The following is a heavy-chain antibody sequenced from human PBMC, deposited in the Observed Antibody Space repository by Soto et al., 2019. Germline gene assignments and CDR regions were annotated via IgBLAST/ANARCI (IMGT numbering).Heavy chain of an antibody. CDR1: GYDFTRYW. Sequence: RGESLKISCKGSGYDFTRYWIGWVRQMPGKGLEWMGIIYPGDSDARYSPSFQGQVTFSSDKSISAAYLQWNNLKASDTAMYYCARQGGATGFDYWGQGTLVTVSS. V-gene: IGHV5-51*01. D-gene: IGHD1-26*01. CDR3: ARQGGATGFDY. J-gene: IGHJ4*02. CDR2: IYPGDSDA.